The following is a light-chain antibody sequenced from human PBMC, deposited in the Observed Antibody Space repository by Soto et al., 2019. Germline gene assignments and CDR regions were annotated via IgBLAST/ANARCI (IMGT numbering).Light chain of an antibody. CDR1: SSNIGAGYD. CDR3: QSYDSSLSGGDVV. CDR2: GNS. V-gene: IGLV1-40*01. J-gene: IGLJ2*01. Sequence: QSVLTQPPSVSGAPGQRVTISCTGSSSNIGAGYDVHWYQQLPGTAPKLLLYGNSNRPSGVPDRFSGSKSGTSASLAITGLQAEDEADYYCQSYDSSLSGGDVVFGGGTKLTVL.